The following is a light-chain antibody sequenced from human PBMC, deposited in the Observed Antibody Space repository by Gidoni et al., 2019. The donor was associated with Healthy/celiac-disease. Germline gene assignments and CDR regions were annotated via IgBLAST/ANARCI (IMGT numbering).Light chain of an antibody. CDR1: QSVSSY. J-gene: IGKJ4*01. V-gene: IGKV3-11*01. Sequence: EIVLTQSPATLSLSPGERATLSCRASQSVSSYLAWYQQKPGQAPRLLIYDASNRATGIPARFSGSGSGTDFTLTISSLEPEDFAVYYCQQGLTFXGXTKVEIK. CDR3: QQGLT. CDR2: DAS.